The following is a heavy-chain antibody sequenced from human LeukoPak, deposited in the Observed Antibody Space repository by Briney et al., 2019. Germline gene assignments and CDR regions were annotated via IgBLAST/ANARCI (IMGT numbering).Heavy chain of an antibody. D-gene: IGHD3-10*01. CDR3: AANSADYNTLGSSYKV. J-gene: IGHJ4*02. CDR2: ISYSGIT. CDR1: SASITSSPYF. Sequence: PSEALSLTCTVSSASITSSPYFWGWIRQSPGKGLEWIGSISYSGITYYNPSLKSRVTISVDTSKNQFSLKLNSVTAADTAVFYCAANSADYNTLGSSYKVWGQGTLVTVSS. V-gene: IGHV4-39*01.